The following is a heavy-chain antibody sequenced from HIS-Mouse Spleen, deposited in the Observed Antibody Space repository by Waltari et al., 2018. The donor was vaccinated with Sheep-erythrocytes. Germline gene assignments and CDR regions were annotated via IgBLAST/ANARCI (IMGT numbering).Heavy chain of an antibody. J-gene: IGHJ4*02. CDR3: ARVAAVTTYYFDY. D-gene: IGHD4-17*01. CDR1: GFTFSSYG. Sequence: EVQLVESGGGLVKPGGSLRLSCAASGFTFSSYGMHWVRRAPGKGLEWVSSISSSSSYIYYADSVKGRFTISRDNAKNSLYLQMNSLRAEDTAVYYCARVAAVTTYYFDYWGQGTLVTVSS. CDR2: ISSSSSYI. V-gene: IGHV3-21*01.